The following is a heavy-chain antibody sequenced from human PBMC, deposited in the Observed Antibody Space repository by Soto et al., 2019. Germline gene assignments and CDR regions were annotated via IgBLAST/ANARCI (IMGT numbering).Heavy chain of an antibody. CDR2: IFSNDEK. Sequence: QVTLKESGPVLVKPTETLTLTCTVSGFSLSNARMAVSWIRQPPGKALEWLAHIFSNDEKSYSTSLKSRLTISKATSQSPVVPTMTNMDPMDTATYSCARTGDFWSFDPWGQGTLVTVSA. V-gene: IGHV2-26*01. D-gene: IGHD3-3*01. CDR1: GFSLSNARMA. J-gene: IGHJ5*02. CDR3: ARTGDFWSFDP.